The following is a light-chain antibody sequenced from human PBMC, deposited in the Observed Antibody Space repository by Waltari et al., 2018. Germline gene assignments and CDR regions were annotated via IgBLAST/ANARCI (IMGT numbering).Light chain of an antibody. CDR1: SSDVGTYNL. V-gene: IGLV2-23*02. CDR2: EVS. Sequence: QSALTQPASVSGSPGQSITISCPGTSSDVGTYNLVSWYQQHPGKAPKFMIDEVSKRPSGVSNRFSGSKSGNTASLTISGLQAEDEAAYYGCSYAGSSTWVFGGGTKLTVL. CDR3: CSYAGSSTWV. J-gene: IGLJ3*02.